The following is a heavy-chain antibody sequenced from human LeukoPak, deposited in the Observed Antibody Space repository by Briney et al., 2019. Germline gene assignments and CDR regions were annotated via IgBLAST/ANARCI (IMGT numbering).Heavy chain of an antibody. CDR3: AKGGSAGNDAFDI. D-gene: IGHD1-1*01. CDR1: GFTFSSYG. V-gene: IGHV3-23*01. J-gene: IGHJ3*02. CDR2: ISGSGVGT. Sequence: QPGGSLRVSCAASGFTFSSYGMSWVRQAPGKGLEWVSAISGSGVGTYYADPVKGRFTISRDNSKNTLYLQMNSLRAEDTAVYYCAKGGSAGNDAFDIWGLGTMVTVSS.